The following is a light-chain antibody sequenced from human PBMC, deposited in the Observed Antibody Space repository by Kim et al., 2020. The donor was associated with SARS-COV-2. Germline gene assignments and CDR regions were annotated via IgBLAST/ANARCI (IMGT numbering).Light chain of an antibody. Sequence: SAPVGDRVTITCRASRSLTTYLAWYQRKPGKAPKLLIYKASNLESGVPSRFSGSGSETEFTLTISSLQPDDVATYYCQQYKSYWTFGQGTKVDIK. V-gene: IGKV1-5*03. CDR1: RSLTTY. CDR2: KAS. J-gene: IGKJ2*01. CDR3: QQYKSYWT.